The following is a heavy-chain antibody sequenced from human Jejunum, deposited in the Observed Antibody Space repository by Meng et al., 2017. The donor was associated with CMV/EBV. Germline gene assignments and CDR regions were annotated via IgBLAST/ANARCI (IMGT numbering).Heavy chain of an antibody. V-gene: IGHV3-9*01. D-gene: IGHD2/OR15-2a*01. CDR2: IGWNGGNI. CDR3: AKESMARNYFDY. J-gene: IGHJ4*02. Sequence: ASGFTFDDYAMHWVRQAPGKGLEWVASIGWNGGNIDYADSVKGRFSISRDNAKNSLYLEMNSLRADDTAVYYCAKESMARNYFDYWGQGTLVTVSS. CDR1: GFTFDDYA.